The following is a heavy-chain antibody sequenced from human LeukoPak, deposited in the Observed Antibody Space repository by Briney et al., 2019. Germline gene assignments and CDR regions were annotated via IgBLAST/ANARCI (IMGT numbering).Heavy chain of an antibody. CDR3: ATDGYRHQLLNWFDP. J-gene: IGHJ5*02. CDR2: FDPEDGET. D-gene: IGHD2-2*01. CDR1: GYTLTELS. Sequence: ASVKVSCKVSGYTLTELSMHWVRQAPGKGLEWMGGFDPEDGETIYAQKFQGRVTMTEDTSTDTAYMELSSLRSEHTAVYYCATDGYRHQLLNWFDPWGQGTLVTVSS. V-gene: IGHV1-24*01.